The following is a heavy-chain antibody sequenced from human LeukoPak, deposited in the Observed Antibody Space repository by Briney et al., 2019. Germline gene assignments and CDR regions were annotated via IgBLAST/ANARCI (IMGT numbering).Heavy chain of an antibody. J-gene: IGHJ6*02. CDR2: ISYDGSNK. CDR1: GFTFSSYG. V-gene: IGHV3-30*18. D-gene: IGHD3-10*01. CDR3: AKDLPYITMVRGVTYGMDV. Sequence: PGRSLRLSCAASGFTFSSYGMHWVRQAPGKGLEWVAVISYDGSNKYYADSVKGRFTISRDNSKNTLYLQMNSLRAEDTAVYYCAKDLPYITMVRGVTYGMDVWGQGTTVTVSS.